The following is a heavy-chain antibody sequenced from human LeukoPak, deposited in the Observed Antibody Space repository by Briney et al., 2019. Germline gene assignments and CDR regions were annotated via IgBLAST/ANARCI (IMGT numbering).Heavy chain of an antibody. J-gene: IGHJ4*02. CDR3: AKRPYYDSSGYYDY. CDR1: GFTFSSYA. V-gene: IGHV3-23*01. CDR2: ISGSGGST. Sequence: GGSLRLSCAASGFTFSSYAMSWVRQAPGKGLEWVSAISGSGGSTYYADSVKGRFTISRDNSKNTLYLQMNSLRAEDTAVYYCAKRPYYDSSGYYDYWGQGTLVTVSS. D-gene: IGHD3-22*01.